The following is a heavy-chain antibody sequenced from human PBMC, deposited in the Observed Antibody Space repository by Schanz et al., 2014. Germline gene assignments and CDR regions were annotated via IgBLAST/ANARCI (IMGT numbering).Heavy chain of an antibody. J-gene: IGHJ4*01. CDR2: IHHSGST. Sequence: QVQLQQWGAGLLKPSETLSLTCAVYGGSFSGYYWTWIRQPPGKGLEWIGEIHHSGSTNYNPSIKGRVTISMDPSKTQCSLKRSPVTAADTAVYYCARGEWSTSQFDYWGHGTLVTVSS. V-gene: IGHV4-34*01. D-gene: IGHD2-2*01. CDR3: ARGEWSTSQFDY. CDR1: GGSFSGYY.